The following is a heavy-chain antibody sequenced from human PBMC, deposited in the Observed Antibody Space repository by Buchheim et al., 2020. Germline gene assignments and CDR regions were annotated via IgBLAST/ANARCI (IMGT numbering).Heavy chain of an antibody. CDR2: IDWDDDK. D-gene: IGHD2-21*02. CDR3: ARPNCCGGDCSSAFDI. V-gene: IGHV2-70*15. Sequence: QVTLRESGPALVKPTQTLTLTCTFSGFSLSTSGMCVSWIRQPPGKALEWLARIDWDDDKYYSTSLNTRLTISKDTSKNQVVLTMTNMDPVDTATYYCARPNCCGGDCSSAFDIWGQGT. J-gene: IGHJ3*02. CDR1: GFSLSTSGMC.